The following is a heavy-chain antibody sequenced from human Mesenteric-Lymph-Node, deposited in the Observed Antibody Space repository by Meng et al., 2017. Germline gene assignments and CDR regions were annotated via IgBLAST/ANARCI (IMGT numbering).Heavy chain of an antibody. CDR1: GLSVGRNY. D-gene: IGHD2-8*01. Sequence: GESLKISCAASGLSVGRNYMTWVRQAPGKGLEWVSSISSSSSYIYYADSVKGRFTISRDNAKNSLYLQMNSLRAEDTAVYYCARNGPYYYYGMDVWGQGTTVTVSS. CDR2: ISSSSSYI. V-gene: IGHV3-21*01. CDR3: ARNGPYYYYGMDV. J-gene: IGHJ6*02.